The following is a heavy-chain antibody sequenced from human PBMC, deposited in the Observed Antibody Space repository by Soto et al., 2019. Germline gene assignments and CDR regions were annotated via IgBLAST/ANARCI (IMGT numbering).Heavy chain of an antibody. CDR1: GASICRDH. CDR3: ARLPWADYGGIFDP. Sequence: SETLSLTCTVSGASICRDHWNWIRQPPGKGLEWIGEYSGSTNYNPSLKSRVTISVDTSKNQFSLKLYSVTTADTAMYYCARLPWADYGGIFDPWGQGTLVTVSS. V-gene: IGHV4-59*01. D-gene: IGHD4-17*01. J-gene: IGHJ5*02. CDR2: EYSGST.